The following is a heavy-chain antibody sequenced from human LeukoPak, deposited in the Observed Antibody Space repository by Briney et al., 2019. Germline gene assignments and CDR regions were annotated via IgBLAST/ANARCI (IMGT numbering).Heavy chain of an antibody. V-gene: IGHV3-48*03. J-gene: IGHJ4*02. D-gene: IGHD6-13*01. CDR2: ITHTGKSI. Sequence: GGSLRLSCAASGFTFSDYKMNWVRQAPGQGLEWISYITHTGKSIYYADSVKGRFTISRDNAKNSLYLQMNSLRAEDTAVDYCGRIARHLAAANDYWGQGTLVTVSS. CDR3: GRIARHLAAANDY. CDR1: GFTFSDYK.